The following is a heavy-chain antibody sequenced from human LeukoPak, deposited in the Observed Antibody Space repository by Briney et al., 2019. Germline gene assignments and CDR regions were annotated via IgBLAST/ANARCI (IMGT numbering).Heavy chain of an antibody. CDR2: INAGNGNT. D-gene: IGHD2-2*01. CDR3: ARTKYCSSTSCYLDYFDY. V-gene: IGHV1-3*01. CDR1: GYTFTSYA. J-gene: IGHJ4*02. Sequence: GASVKVSCKASGYTFTSYAMHWVRQAPGQRLEWVGWINAGNGNTKYSQKFQDRVTITRDTSASTAYMELSSLRSEDTAVYYCARTKYCSSTSCYLDYFDYWGQGTLVTVSS.